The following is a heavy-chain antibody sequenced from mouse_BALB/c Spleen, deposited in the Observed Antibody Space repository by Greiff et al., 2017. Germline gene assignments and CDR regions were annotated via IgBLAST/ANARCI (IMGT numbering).Heavy chain of an antibody. J-gene: IGHJ2*01. CDR1: GFTFSSNT. V-gene: IGHV5-12-2*01. D-gene: IGHD6-1*01. CDR2: ISNGGGST. CDR3: GGQSSGYYIDD. Sequence: EVQVVESGGGLVQPGGSLKLSCAASGFTFSSNTMSWVRQTPEKRLEWVAYISNGGGSTYYPDTVKGRITITRDNAKNTLDLQMSSLKSEDTAMYYCGGQSSGYYIDDWGQGTTLTVSS.